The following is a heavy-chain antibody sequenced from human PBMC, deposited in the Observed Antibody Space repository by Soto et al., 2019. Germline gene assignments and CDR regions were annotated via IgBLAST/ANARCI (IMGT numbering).Heavy chain of an antibody. V-gene: IGHV4-31*03. J-gene: IGHJ4*02. CDR2: IYYSGST. D-gene: IGHD1-1*01. CDR1: GGSISSGGYY. CDR3: ARPGGLMNTIDY. Sequence: PSETLSLTCTVSGGSISSGGYYWSWIRQHPGKGLEWIGYIYYSGSTYYNPSLKSRVTISVDTSKNQFSLKLSSVTAADTAVYYCARPGGLMNTIDYWGQGTRVTVSS.